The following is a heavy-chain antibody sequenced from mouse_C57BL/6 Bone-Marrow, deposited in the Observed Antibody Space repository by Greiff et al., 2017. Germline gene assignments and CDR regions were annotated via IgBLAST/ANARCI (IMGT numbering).Heavy chain of an antibody. CDR2: INPNNGGT. Sequence: VQLQQSGPELVKPGASVKISCKASGYTFTDYYMNWVKQSHGKSLEWIGDINPNNGGTSYNQKFKGKATLTVDKSSSTAYMELRSLTSEDSAVYYCARCYYSNSCAMDYWGQGTSVTVSS. V-gene: IGHV1-26*01. CDR1: GYTFTDYY. D-gene: IGHD2-5*01. CDR3: ARCYYSNSCAMDY. J-gene: IGHJ4*01.